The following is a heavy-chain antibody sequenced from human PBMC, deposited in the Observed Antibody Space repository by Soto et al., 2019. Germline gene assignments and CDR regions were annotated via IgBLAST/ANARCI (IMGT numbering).Heavy chain of an antibody. J-gene: IGHJ3*01. CDR2: ITESGAAT. D-gene: IGHD1-26*01. CDR3: ANYRCRGSNPAGAFDL. V-gene: IGHV3-23*01. CDR1: GFTFSTYA. Sequence: GGSLRLSCADSGFTFSTYAMTWIRQAPGKGLEWVSTITESGAATYYGDSVKGRFTISRDNSKNTLYLQMNSLRVEDTAVYYCANYRCRGSNPAGAFDLWGQGTMVTGSS.